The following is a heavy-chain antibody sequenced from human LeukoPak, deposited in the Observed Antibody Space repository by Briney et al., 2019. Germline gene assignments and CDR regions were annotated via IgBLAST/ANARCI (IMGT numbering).Heavy chain of an antibody. CDR3: AKDSGNWGIDC. CDR1: GFTFSSYA. D-gene: IGHD3-16*01. Sequence: GRSLRLSCAASGFTFSSYAMHWVRQAPGKGLEWVAYIRYDGSSIHYGDSAKGRFNISRDNSKNTVYLQMNSLRTEDTAVYHCAKDSGNWGIDCWGQGTLVTVSS. J-gene: IGHJ4*02. V-gene: IGHV3-30*02. CDR2: IRYDGSSI.